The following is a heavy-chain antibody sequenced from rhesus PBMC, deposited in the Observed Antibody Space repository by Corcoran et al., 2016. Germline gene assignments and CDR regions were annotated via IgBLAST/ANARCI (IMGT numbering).Heavy chain of an antibody. V-gene: IGHV4-122*02. CDR3: ARDVYYSGSIDY. CDR1: GGSISSSYYY. D-gene: IGHD3-16*01. CDR2: ISYSGST. Sequence: QVQLQESGPGLVKPSETLSLTCAVSGGSISSSYYYWSWIRQAPGKGLEWIGYISYSGSTSYNPSLKSRVTISRDTSKNQFSLKLSSVTAADTAVYYCARDVYYSGSIDYWGQGVLVTVSS. J-gene: IGHJ4*01.